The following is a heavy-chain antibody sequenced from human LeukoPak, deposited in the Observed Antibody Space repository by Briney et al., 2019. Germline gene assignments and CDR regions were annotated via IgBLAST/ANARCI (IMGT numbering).Heavy chain of an antibody. CDR3: AIRRLPGAFDI. J-gene: IGHJ3*02. CDR2: ISYAGST. Sequence: SETLSLTCTVSGGSISSHYWSWIRQPPGKELEWIGFISYAGSTNYNPSLKSRVTLSVDTSKNQFSLKLTSVTAADTAVYYCAIRRLPGAFDIWGQGTMVTVSS. D-gene: IGHD4-11*01. CDR1: GGSISSHY. V-gene: IGHV4-59*11.